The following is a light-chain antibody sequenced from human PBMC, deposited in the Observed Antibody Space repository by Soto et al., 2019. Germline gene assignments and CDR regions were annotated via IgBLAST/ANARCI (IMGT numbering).Light chain of an antibody. CDR1: RGVSKW. CDR3: QQANSFPCT. CDR2: DGS. J-gene: IGKJ3*01. V-gene: IGKV1-12*01. Sequence: DIQMTQSPSSVSASVGDRVTITCRASRGVSKWLAWYQQKPGKAPKLLIYDGSILQSGVPSRFSVSGTGTDFTLTISSLQPEDFATYYCQQANSFPCTFGPGTKVEIK.